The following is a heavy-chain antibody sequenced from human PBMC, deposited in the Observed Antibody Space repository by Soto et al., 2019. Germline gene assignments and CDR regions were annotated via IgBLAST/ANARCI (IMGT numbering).Heavy chain of an antibody. J-gene: IGHJ6*02. CDR1: GGSISSYY. V-gene: IGHV4-59*01. CDR2: IYYSGST. Sequence: SETLSLTCTVSGGSISSYYWSWIRQPPGKGLEWIGYIYYSGSTNYNPSLKSRVTISVDTSKNQFSLKLSSVTAADTAVYYCARVPITMVRGVIIHYYGMDVWGQGTTVTVS. D-gene: IGHD3-10*01. CDR3: ARVPITMVRGVIIHYYGMDV.